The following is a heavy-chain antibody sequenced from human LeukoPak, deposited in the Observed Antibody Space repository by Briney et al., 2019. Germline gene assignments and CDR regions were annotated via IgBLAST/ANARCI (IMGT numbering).Heavy chain of an antibody. CDR1: GFNFNDYG. D-gene: IGHD2-21*02. J-gene: IGHJ4*02. CDR3: ARLFTYCGGDCSIPLDY. V-gene: IGHV3-48*01. Sequence: GGSLRLSCAASGFNFNDYGMNWVRQAPGKGLEWVSHITTPSIGNFYYADSVKGRFTISRDNSKNTLYLQMNSLRAEDTAVYYCARLFTYCGGDCSIPLDYWGQGTLVTVSS. CDR2: ITTPSIGNF.